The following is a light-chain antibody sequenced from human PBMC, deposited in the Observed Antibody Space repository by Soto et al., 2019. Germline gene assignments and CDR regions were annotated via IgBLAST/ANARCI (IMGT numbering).Light chain of an antibody. Sequence: DIQMTQSPSTLSASVGDRVTITCRASQSITIWLAWYQQKPGKAPKLLIFDASSLESGVPSRFSGSGSGTEFTLTISSLQPDDFATYYCQHYNCYSWTFGQGTKVEIK. J-gene: IGKJ1*01. V-gene: IGKV1-5*01. CDR2: DAS. CDR1: QSITIW. CDR3: QHYNCYSWT.